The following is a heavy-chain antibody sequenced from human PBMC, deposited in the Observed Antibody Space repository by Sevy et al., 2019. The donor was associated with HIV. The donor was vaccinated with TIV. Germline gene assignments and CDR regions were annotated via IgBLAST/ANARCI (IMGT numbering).Heavy chain of an antibody. CDR3: ARLTTRPTSDLYGMDV. J-gene: IGHJ6*02. CDR1: GYTFSDYY. CDR2: INPNDGVT. Sequence: ASVKVSCKASGYTFSDYYIHWVRQAPGQGLEWMAWINPNDGVTHYAQRSQGGVTLTRDTSVSTAYMDLRGLRYDDTAIYYCARLTTRPTSDLYGMDVWGQGTPVTVSS. D-gene: IGHD4-17*01. V-gene: IGHV1-2*02.